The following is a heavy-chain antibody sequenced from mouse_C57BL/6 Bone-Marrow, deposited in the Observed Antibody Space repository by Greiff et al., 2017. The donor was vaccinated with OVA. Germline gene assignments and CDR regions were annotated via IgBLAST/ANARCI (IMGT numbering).Heavy chain of an antibody. Sequence: ESGPGLVKPSQSLSLTCSVTGYSITSGYYWNWIRQFPGNKLEWMGYISYDGSTNYNPSLKNLISITRDTSKNQFFLKLNSVTTEDTATYYCAGEESAWFAYWGQGTLVTDSA. V-gene: IGHV3-6*01. CDR1: GYSITSGYY. CDR3: AGEESAWFAY. J-gene: IGHJ3*01. CDR2: ISYDGST.